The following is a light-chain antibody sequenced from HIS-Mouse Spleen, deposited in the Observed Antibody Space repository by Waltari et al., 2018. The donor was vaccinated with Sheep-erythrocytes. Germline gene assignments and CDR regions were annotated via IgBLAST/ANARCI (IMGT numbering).Light chain of an antibody. J-gene: IGLJ1*01. V-gene: IGLV3-1*01. CDR3: QAWDSSTAF. CDR1: KLGDKY. Sequence: SYELTQPPSVSVSPGQTASITCSGDKLGDKYACWYQQKPGQSPVLVIYQDSKRPSGIPERFSGSNSGNTAPLTISGTHAMDEADYYCQAWDSSTAFFGTGTKVTVL. CDR2: QDS.